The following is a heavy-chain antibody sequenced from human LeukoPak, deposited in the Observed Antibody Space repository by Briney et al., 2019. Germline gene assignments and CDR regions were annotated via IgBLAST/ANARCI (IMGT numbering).Heavy chain of an antibody. CDR2: IYYSGST. J-gene: IGHJ4*02. CDR3: ARDGSMIVPKGFFDY. Sequence: SETLSLTCTVSGGSISSGDYYWNWIRQPPGKGLEWIGYIYYSGSTNYNPSLKSRVTISVDTSKNQFSLKLSSVTAADTAVYYCARDGSMIVPKGFFDYWGQGTLVTVSS. V-gene: IGHV4-61*08. D-gene: IGHD3-22*01. CDR1: GGSISSGDYY.